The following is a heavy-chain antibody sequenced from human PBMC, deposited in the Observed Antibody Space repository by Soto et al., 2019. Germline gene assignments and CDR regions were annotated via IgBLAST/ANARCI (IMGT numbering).Heavy chain of an antibody. CDR1: GFTFSSYS. CDR2: ISSSSSYI. J-gene: IGHJ6*03. V-gene: IGHV3-21*01. D-gene: IGHD2-15*01. Sequence: GGSLRLSCAASGFTFSSYSMNWVRQAPGKGLEWVSSISSSSSYIYYADSVKGRFTISRDNAKNSLYLQMNSLRAEDTAVYYCARGGVAAPTLNIVVVVAATNYYYYMDVWGKGTTVTVSS. CDR3: ARGGVAAPTLNIVVVVAATNYYYYMDV.